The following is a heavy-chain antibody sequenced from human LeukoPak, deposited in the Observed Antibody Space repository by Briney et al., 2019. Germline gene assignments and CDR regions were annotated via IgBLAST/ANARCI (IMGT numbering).Heavy chain of an antibody. CDR3: AKDRGGLAAGAVNP. Sequence: ASVKVSCKASGHTFTAYYLHWVRQTPGQRLEWMGWINPNSGDTNYAQKFQGRVTLTRDTSILTAYMDLSRLTSDDTAVYFCAKDRGGLAAGAVNPWGQGTLVTVSS. J-gene: IGHJ5*02. V-gene: IGHV1-2*02. D-gene: IGHD1-26*01. CDR1: GHTFTAYY. CDR2: INPNSGDT.